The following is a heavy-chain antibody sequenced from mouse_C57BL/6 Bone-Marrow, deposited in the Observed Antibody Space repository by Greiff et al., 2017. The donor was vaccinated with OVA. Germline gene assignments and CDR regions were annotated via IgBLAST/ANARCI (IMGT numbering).Heavy chain of an antibody. CDR3: TGYYGSRGGYFDY. J-gene: IGHJ2*01. CDR1: GYTFTSYW. V-gene: IGHV1-5*01. CDR2: IYPGNSDT. Sequence: EVQLQQSGTVLARPGASVKMSCKTSGYTFTSYWMHWVKQRPGQGLEWIGAIYPGNSDTSYNQKFKGKAKLTAVTSASTAYMELSSLTNEDSAVYYCTGYYGSRGGYFDYWGQGTTLTVSS. D-gene: IGHD1-1*01.